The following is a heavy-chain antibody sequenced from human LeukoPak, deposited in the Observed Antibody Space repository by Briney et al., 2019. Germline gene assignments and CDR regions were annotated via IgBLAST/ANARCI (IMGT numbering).Heavy chain of an antibody. CDR3: ARGPMRGNSFDY. Sequence: GGSLRLSCAASGFTFGSYWLSWVRQPPGKGLEWVANIKQDGSEKYYVDSVKGRFTISRDNAKNSLYLQINSLRAEDTAVYYCARGPMRGNSFDYWGQGTLVTVSS. J-gene: IGHJ4*02. CDR2: IKQDGSEK. V-gene: IGHV3-7*04. D-gene: IGHD4-23*01. CDR1: GFTFGSYW.